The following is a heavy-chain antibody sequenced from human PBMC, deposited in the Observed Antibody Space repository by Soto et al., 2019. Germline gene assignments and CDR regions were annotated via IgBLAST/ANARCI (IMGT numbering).Heavy chain of an antibody. CDR3: ARERWLLNRGYYYYYGMAV. J-gene: IGHJ6*02. CDR1: GFTFSSHA. V-gene: IGHV3-30-3*01. D-gene: IGHD5-12*01. CDR2: ISYDGSNI. Sequence: QEQLVESGGGVVQPGRSLRLSCAASGFTFSSHAIHWVRQAPGKGLEWVALISYDGSNIYYADSVKGGFTISRDDSKNTLYVQMNSLRLEDTAVYYCARERWLLNRGYYYYYGMAVWGQGTTVTVSS.